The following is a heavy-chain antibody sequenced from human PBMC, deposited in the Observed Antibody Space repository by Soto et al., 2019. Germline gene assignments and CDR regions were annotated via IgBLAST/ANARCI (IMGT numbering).Heavy chain of an antibody. CDR2: INHSGST. CDR1: GGSISGYY. CDR3: ARGLKAARPGYYYYGMDV. D-gene: IGHD6-6*01. V-gene: IGHV4-34*01. Sequence: QVQLQQWGAGLLKPSETLSLTCAVYGGSISGYYWSWIRQPPGKGLEWIGEINHSGSTNYNPSLKSRVTISVDTSKNQFSLKLSSVTAADTAVYYCARGLKAARPGYYYYGMDVWGQGTTVTVSS. J-gene: IGHJ6*02.